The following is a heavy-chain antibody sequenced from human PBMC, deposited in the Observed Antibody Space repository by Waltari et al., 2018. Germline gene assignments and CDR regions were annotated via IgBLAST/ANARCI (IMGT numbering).Heavy chain of an antibody. J-gene: IGHJ4*02. Sequence: EVQLVESGGGLVQPGGSLRLSCAASGFTFSSYSMNWVRQAPGKGLEWVSYISSSSSTIYYADSVKGRCTISRDNAKNLLYLQMNSLRAEDTAVYYCARENPIAVAGTDYWGQGTLVTVSS. CDR1: GFTFSSYS. CDR3: ARENPIAVAGTDY. V-gene: IGHV3-48*04. D-gene: IGHD6-19*01. CDR2: ISSSSSTI.